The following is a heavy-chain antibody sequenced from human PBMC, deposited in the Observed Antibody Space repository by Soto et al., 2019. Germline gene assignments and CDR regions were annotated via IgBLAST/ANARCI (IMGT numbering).Heavy chain of an antibody. CDR2: ISWNSGSI. V-gene: IGHV3-9*01. CDR3: AKAQIVATITDDAFDI. Sequence: EVKLVESRGGLVQPGRSLRLSCAASGFTFDDYAMHWVRQAPGKGLEWVSGISWNSGSIGYADSVKGRFTISRDNAKNSLYLQMNSLRAEDTALYYCAKAQIVATITDDAFDIWGQGTIVTVSS. J-gene: IGHJ3*02. D-gene: IGHD5-12*01. CDR1: GFTFDDYA.